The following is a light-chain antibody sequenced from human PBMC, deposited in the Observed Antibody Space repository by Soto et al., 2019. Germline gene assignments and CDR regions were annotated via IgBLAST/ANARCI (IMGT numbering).Light chain of an antibody. J-gene: IGKJ4*01. CDR1: QSVSSY. CDR3: QHCSSWPLT. CDR2: DAF. V-gene: IGKV3-11*01. Sequence: EIVLSQSPAPLSLSPGERATVSCRASQSVSSYLAWYQQKTGQTPRLLISDAFNRATGIPARFSGSGSGTDFTLTISSLEPEVFAVYYCQHCSSWPLTFGGGTKVEIK.